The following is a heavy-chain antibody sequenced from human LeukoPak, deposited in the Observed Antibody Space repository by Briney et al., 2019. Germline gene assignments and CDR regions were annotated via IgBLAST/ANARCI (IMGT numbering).Heavy chain of an antibody. CDR1: GFTFNDYW. V-gene: IGHV3-7*01. CDR3: ARSSWGSSTNS. Sequence: PGGSLRLSCAASGFTFNDYWMSWVRQAPGGGLEWVVNINQDGSESYYVDSMKGRFTSSRDNAKNSVYLQMNSLRAEDTAVYYCARSSWGSSTNSWGQGTLVTVSS. CDR2: INQDGSES. J-gene: IGHJ4*02. D-gene: IGHD3-16*01.